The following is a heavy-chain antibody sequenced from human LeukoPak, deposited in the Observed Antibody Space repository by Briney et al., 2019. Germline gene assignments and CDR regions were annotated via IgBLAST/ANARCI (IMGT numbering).Heavy chain of an antibody. V-gene: IGHV1-69*13. Sequence: SVKVSCKASGYTFIRYHMHWVRQAPGQGLEWMGGIIPIFGTANYAQKFQGRVTITADESTSTAYMELSSLRSEDTAVYYCARDPYYDSSGYSAWGQGTMVTVSS. CDR2: IIPIFGTA. J-gene: IGHJ3*01. D-gene: IGHD3-22*01. CDR1: GYTFIRYH. CDR3: ARDPYYDSSGYSA.